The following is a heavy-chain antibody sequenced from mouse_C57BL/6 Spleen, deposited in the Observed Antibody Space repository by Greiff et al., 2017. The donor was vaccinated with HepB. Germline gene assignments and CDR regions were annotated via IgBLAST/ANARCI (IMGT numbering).Heavy chain of an antibody. CDR3: ATYYSNYPFYFDY. CDR1: GYAFTNYL. D-gene: IGHD2-5*01. V-gene: IGHV1-54*01. J-gene: IGHJ2*01. CDR2: INPGSGGT. Sequence: LEESGAELVRPGTSVKVSCKASGYAFTNYLIEWVKQRPGQGLEWIGVINPGSGGTNYNEKFKGKATLTADKSSSTAYMQLSSLTSEDSAVYFCATYYSNYPFYFDYWGQGTTLTVSS.